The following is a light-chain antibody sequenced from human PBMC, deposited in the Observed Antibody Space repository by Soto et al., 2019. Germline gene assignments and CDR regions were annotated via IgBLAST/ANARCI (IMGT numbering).Light chain of an antibody. CDR3: MQGTHWPIN. J-gene: IGKJ5*01. CDR2: KVS. CDR1: EMLLDSDDGNTY. V-gene: IGKV2-30*01. Sequence: VMTHSPRALLATPLDPGSLSLMSSEMLLDSDDGNTYLDWFQQRPGRSPRRLIYKVSNRDSGVPARFSGSGSGTDFALNISRVEAEDVGVYYCMQGTHWPINFGKGTQLEIK.